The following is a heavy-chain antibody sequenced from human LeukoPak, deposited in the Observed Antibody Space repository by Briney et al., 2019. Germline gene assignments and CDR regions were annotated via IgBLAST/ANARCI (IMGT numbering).Heavy chain of an antibody. CDR3: ARGDHVRIYAESSFDI. CDR1: GFTFSSYT. J-gene: IGHJ3*02. V-gene: IGHV3-30*04. Sequence: GGSLRLSCAASGFTFSSYTMHWVRQAPGKGLEWVAVISYEGSNKYYTDSVKGRFTISRDNSKNTLNLQMHSLRAEDTAVYYCARGDHVRIYAESSFDIWGQGTMVTVSS. D-gene: IGHD5/OR15-5a*01. CDR2: ISYEGSNK.